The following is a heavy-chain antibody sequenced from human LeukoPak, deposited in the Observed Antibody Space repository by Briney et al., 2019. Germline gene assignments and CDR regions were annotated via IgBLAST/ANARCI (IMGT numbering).Heavy chain of an antibody. CDR2: IYSGGNT. V-gene: IGHV3-53*01. Sequence: GGSLRLSCAASGFTVRSNYMSWVREAPGKGLEWVSVIYSGGNTYYADFVKGRFTISRDNSKNTLFLQMNGLRAEDTAVFYCAGGRLDAFDLWGQGTMVTVSS. CDR1: GFTVRSNY. J-gene: IGHJ3*01. CDR3: AGGRLDAFDL. D-gene: IGHD6-19*01.